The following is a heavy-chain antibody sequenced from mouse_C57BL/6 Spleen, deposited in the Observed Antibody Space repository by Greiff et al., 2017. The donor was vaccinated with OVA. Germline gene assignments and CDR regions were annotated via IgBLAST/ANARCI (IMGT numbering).Heavy chain of an antibody. D-gene: IGHD1-1*01. CDR3: ARQDYYGSSYYYAMDY. CDR2: ISNGGGST. V-gene: IGHV5-12*01. Sequence: EVKLMESGGGLVQPGGSLKLSCAASGFTFSDYYMYWVRQTPEKRLEWVAYISNGGGSTYYPDTVKGRFTISRDNDKNTLYLQMSRLKSEDTAMYYCARQDYYGSSYYYAMDYWGQGTSVTVSS. J-gene: IGHJ4*01. CDR1: GFTFSDYY.